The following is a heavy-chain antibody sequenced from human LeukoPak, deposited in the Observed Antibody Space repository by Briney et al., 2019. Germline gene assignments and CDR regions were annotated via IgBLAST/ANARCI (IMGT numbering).Heavy chain of an antibody. J-gene: IGHJ6*02. CDR1: GYTFTGYY. Sequence: ASVKLSCKASGYTFTGYYMHWVREAPGQGLEWMGWIKPNSGVTNYAQKFQGWVTITRDTSISTAYMELSRLRSDDAAVYCCARGGAPGMDVWGQGTTVTVSS. V-gene: IGHV1-2*04. D-gene: IGHD3-10*01. CDR2: IKPNSGVT. CDR3: ARGGAPGMDV.